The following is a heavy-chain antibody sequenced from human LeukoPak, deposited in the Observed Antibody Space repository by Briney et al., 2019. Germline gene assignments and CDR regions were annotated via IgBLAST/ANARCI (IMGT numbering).Heavy chain of an antibody. CDR2: IYYSGST. V-gene: IGHV4-39*07. Sequence: PSETLSLTCTVSGGSISSSSYYWGWIRQPPGKGLEWIGSIYYSGSTYYNPSLKSRVTISVDTSKNQFSLKLSSVTAADTAVYYCARDLIGFFDYWGQGTLVTVPS. CDR1: GGSISSSSYY. CDR3: ARDLIGFFDY. J-gene: IGHJ4*02.